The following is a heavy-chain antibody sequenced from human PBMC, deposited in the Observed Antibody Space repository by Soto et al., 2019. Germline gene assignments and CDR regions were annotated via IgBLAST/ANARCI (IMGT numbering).Heavy chain of an antibody. J-gene: IGHJ2*01. D-gene: IGHD5-12*01. Sequence: QVQLVESGGGVVQPGRSLRLSCAASGFTFSSYGMHWVRQAPGKGLEWVAVIWYDGSNKYYADSVKGRFTISRDNSKNTLYLQMNSLRAEETDVYYCARDRGCSGYDGEPDWYLDLWGRGTLVTVSS. CDR1: GFTFSSYG. V-gene: IGHV3-33*01. CDR3: ARDRGCSGYDGEPDWYLDL. CDR2: IWYDGSNK.